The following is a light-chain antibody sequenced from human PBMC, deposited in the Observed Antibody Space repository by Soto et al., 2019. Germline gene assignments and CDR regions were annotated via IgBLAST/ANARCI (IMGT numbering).Light chain of an antibody. CDR2: SVS. V-gene: IGKV1-5*01. CDR3: QQFSSYSRT. CDR1: QSINSW. J-gene: IGKJ1*01. Sequence: DIQMTQSPSTLSAYVGDRVTITCRASQSINSWLAWYQQQPGSDPKWLIYSVSNLDSGVTSRFSGSGSGTEFTLTISSLQPDDFATYYYQQFSSYSRTFGQGTKVDMK.